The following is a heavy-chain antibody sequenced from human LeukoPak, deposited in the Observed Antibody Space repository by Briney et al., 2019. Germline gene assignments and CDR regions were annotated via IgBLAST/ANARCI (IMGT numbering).Heavy chain of an antibody. Sequence: GGSLRLSCAASGFTFSSYAMHWVRQAPGKGQEWVAVISYDGSNKYYADSVKGRFTISRDNSKNTLYLQMNSLRAEDTAVYYCARDGATTGFIAAAHILRIFDYWGQGTLVTVSS. CDR2: ISYDGSNK. J-gene: IGHJ4*02. V-gene: IGHV3-30-3*01. D-gene: IGHD6-13*01. CDR3: ARDGATTGFIAAAHILRIFDY. CDR1: GFTFSSYA.